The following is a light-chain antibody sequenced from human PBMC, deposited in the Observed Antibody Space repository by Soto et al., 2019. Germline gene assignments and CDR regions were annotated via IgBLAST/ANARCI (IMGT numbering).Light chain of an antibody. Sequence: QSALTQPASVSGSPGQSITISCTGTSSDVGGYNYVSWYQQHPDKAPKLMIYEVSNRPSGVSNRFSGSKSGNTASLTISGLQADDEADYYCSSYTSSSTPHVVFGGGTKLTVL. J-gene: IGLJ2*01. V-gene: IGLV2-14*01. CDR2: EVS. CDR1: SSDVGGYNY. CDR3: SSYTSSSTPHVV.